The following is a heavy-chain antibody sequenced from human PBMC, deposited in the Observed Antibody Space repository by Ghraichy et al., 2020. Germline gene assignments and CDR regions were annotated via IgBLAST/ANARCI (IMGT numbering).Heavy chain of an antibody. CDR1: GGSINSYF. D-gene: IGHD1-26*01. CDR2: IYYTEST. CDR3: ASLRSGSGSYYLL. Sequence: SETLSLTCTVSGGSINSYFWNWIRQPPGKGLEWIGDIYYTESTDYNPSLKSRVTMSIDTSKNLFSLKLISVTAADTAVYYCASLRSGSGSYYLLWGQGTLVTVSS. V-gene: IGHV4-59*01. J-gene: IGHJ4*02.